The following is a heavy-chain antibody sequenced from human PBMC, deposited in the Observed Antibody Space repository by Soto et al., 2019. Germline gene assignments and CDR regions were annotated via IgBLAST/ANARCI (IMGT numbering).Heavy chain of an antibody. CDR3: ERDSSSWYFDY. J-gene: IGHJ4*02. D-gene: IGHD6-13*01. CDR2: ISYDGSNK. Sequence: GGSLRLSCAASGFTFSSYAMHWVRQAPGKGLEWVAVISYDGSNKYYADSVKGRFTISRDNSKNTLYLQMNSLRAEDTAVYYCERDSSSWYFDYWGQGTLVTVSS. CDR1: GFTFSSYA. V-gene: IGHV3-30-3*01.